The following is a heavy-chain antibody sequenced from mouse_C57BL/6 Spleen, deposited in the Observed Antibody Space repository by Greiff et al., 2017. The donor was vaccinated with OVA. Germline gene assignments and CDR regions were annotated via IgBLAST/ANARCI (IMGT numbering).Heavy chain of an antibody. D-gene: IGHD2-10*02. CDR1: GYSITSGYY. CDR2: ISYDGSN. J-gene: IGHJ4*01. CDR3: ARGEYGNLNYYAMDY. V-gene: IGHV3-6*01. Sequence: EVQRVESGPGLVKPSQSLSLTCSVSGYSITSGYYWNWIRQFPGNQLEWMGYISYDGSNNYNPSLKNRISITRDTSKNQFFLKLNSVTTEDTATYYCARGEYGNLNYYAMDYWGQGTSVTVSS.